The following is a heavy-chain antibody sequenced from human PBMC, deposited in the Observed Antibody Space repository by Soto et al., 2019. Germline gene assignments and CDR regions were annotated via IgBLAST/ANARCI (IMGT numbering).Heavy chain of an antibody. D-gene: IGHD2-15*01. CDR2: INHRGYT. Sequence: QVQLQQWGAGLLKPSETLSLTCAVYVGSFSGYYWSWIRQSPEKGLEWIWEINHRGYTNYNPSLKSRVTISVDRSKNQFSLKLSSVTAADTAVYYCARDGGSGAFLDIWGQGTMVTVSS. CDR3: ARDGGSGAFLDI. CDR1: VGSFSGYY. J-gene: IGHJ3*02. V-gene: IGHV4-34*01.